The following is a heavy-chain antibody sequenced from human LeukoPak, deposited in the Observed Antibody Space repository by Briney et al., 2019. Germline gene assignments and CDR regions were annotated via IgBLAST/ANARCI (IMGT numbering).Heavy chain of an antibody. V-gene: IGHV3-49*03. CDR3: TRDRSQDDSSGYYYTPTVDY. J-gene: IGHJ4*02. CDR1: GFTFGDYA. CDR2: IRSKAYGGTT. D-gene: IGHD3-22*01. Sequence: GGSLRLSCTASGFTFGDYAMSWFRQAPGKGLEWVGFIRSKAYGGTTEYAASVKGRFTISRDDSKSIAYLQMNSLKTEDTAVYYCTRDRSQDDSSGYYYTPTVDYWGQGTLVTVSS.